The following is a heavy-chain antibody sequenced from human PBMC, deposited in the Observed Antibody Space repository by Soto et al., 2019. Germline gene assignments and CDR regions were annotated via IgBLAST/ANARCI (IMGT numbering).Heavy chain of an antibody. CDR2: ISAYNRNT. D-gene: IGHD6-19*01. Sequence: GGPVEISSKASWYTLNRYGITWGGPAPGQRLECMRWISAYNRNTNHAQQLQGRVTMTTDTSTSTVYMELRSLTSDDTALSYCARDRRYRSGWYNRIDWFDPWGEGTLVTDSS. CDR1: WYTLNRYG. CDR3: ARDRRYRSGWYNRIDWFDP. V-gene: IGHV1-18*01. J-gene: IGHJ5*02.